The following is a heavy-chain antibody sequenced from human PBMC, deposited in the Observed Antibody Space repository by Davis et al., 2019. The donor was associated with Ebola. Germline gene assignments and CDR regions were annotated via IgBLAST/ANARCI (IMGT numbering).Heavy chain of an antibody. CDR2: INAGNGNT. CDR3: ARAPQELLSWYFDL. J-gene: IGHJ2*01. CDR1: GYTFTSYA. V-gene: IGHV1-3*01. Sequence: AASVKVSCKASGYTFTSYAMHWVRQAPGQRLEWMGWINAGNGNTKYSQKFQGRVTITRDTSASTAYMELSSLRSEDTAVYYCARAPQELLSWYFDLWGRDTLVTVSS. D-gene: IGHD3-10*01.